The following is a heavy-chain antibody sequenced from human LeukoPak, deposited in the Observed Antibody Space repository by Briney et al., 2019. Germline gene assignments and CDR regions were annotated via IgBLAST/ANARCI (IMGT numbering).Heavy chain of an antibody. J-gene: IGHJ4*02. CDR3: AKIPTLDYYDSSGYYQNYFDY. D-gene: IGHD3-22*01. CDR2: XXYXXXNK. Sequence: VAXXXYXXXNKYYADSVKGRFTISRDNSKNTLYLQMNSLRAEDTAVYYCAKIPTLDYYDSSGYYQNYFDYWGQGTLVTVSS. V-gene: IGHV3-30*18.